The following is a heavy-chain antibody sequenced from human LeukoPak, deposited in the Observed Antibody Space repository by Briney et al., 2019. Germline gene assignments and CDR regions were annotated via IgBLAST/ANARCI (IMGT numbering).Heavy chain of an antibody. D-gene: IGHD3-22*01. CDR1: GGSISTYY. CDR3: ASGRYGITMIVH. CDR2: IYISGST. J-gene: IGHJ4*02. Sequence: SETLSLTCTVSGGSISTYYWSWIRQPAGKGLEWIGRIYISGSTNYNPSLKSRVSMSVDTSKNHFSLKLSSVTAADTAVYYCASGRYGITMIVHWGQGTLVTVSS. V-gene: IGHV4-4*07.